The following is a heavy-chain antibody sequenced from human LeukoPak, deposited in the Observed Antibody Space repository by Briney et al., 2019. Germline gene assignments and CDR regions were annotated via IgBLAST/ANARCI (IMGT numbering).Heavy chain of an antibody. D-gene: IGHD1-1*01. V-gene: IGHV3-23*01. CDR1: GFTFSSYA. Sequence: GGSLRLSCAASGFTFSSYAMSWVRQAPGKGLEWVSAISGSGGSTYYADSVKGRFTISRDNSKNTLYLQMNSLRAEDTAVYYCAKGSNNWNDVSLYPPRNYYFDYWGQGTLVTVSS. CDR3: AKGSNNWNDVSLYPPRNYYFDY. CDR2: ISGSGGST. J-gene: IGHJ4*02.